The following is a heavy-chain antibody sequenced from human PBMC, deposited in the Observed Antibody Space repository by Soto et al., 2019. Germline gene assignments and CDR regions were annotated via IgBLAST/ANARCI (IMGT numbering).Heavy chain of an antibody. V-gene: IGHV3-33*01. Sequence: PGGSLRLSCAASGFTFSSYGMHWVRQAPGKGLEWVAVIWYDGSNKYYADSVKGRFTISRDNSKNTLYLQMNSLRAEDTAVYYCARSITMAADAFDIWGQGTMVTVSS. CDR2: IWYDGSNK. CDR3: ARSITMAADAFDI. D-gene: IGHD3-10*01. CDR1: GFTFSSYG. J-gene: IGHJ3*02.